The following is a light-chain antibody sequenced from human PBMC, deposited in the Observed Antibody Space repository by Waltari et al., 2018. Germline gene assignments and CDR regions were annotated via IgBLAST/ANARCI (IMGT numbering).Light chain of an antibody. V-gene: IGKV4-1*01. Sequence: DIVMPQSPDSLAVSLGERATINCKSSESVLYSSNNKNHLAWYQQKPGQPPKLLLYWASTRKSGVPDRFSGSGSETDFTLTVTSLQAEDAAVYYCQQYYSTPLTFGGGTRVE. CDR3: QQYYSTPLT. CDR2: WAS. CDR1: ESVLYSSNNKNH. J-gene: IGKJ4*01.